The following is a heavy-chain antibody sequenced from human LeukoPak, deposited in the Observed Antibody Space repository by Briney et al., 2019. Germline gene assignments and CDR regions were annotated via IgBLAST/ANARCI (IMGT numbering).Heavy chain of an antibody. V-gene: IGHV3-7*03. J-gene: IGHJ3*02. D-gene: IGHD3-22*01. Sequence: TGGSLRLSCAASGFTFSNLWMSWVRQAPGNGLEWVANMNQDGSEKYYVDSVKGRFTISRDNAKKSLYLQMNSRRAEDTAVYYCAREGGTYDSSGYYQAYDAFDIWGQGTMVTVSS. CDR2: MNQDGSEK. CDR3: AREGGTYDSSGYYQAYDAFDI. CDR1: GFTFSNLW.